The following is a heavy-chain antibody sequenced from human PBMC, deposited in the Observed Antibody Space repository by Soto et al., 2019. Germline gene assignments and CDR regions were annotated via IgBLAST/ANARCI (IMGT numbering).Heavy chain of an antibody. V-gene: IGHV3-53*04. D-gene: IGHD3-22*01. CDR1: GFTVSSKY. CDR2: IYSGGSI. Sequence: GGSLRLSCAASGFTVSSKYMRRVRQAPGKGLEWVSIIYSGGSILHADSVKGRFTISRHNSKNTLYLQMNSLRAEDTAVSHCARDQLYYNDISGRPLNAFDVWGQGTMVTVSS. J-gene: IGHJ3*01. CDR3: ARDQLYYNDISGRPLNAFDV.